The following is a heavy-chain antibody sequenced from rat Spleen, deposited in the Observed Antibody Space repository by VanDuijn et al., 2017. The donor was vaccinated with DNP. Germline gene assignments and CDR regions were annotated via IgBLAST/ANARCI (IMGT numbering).Heavy chain of an antibody. CDR3: ASTYYGYNYYFDY. V-gene: IGHV6-6*01. Sequence: EVQVLESGGGLVQPGNSLKLSCATSGFTFSTAWMYWYRQFPEKRLEWVARIKAKSNNYATDYTESVKGRFTISRDDSKSSIYLQMNNLKEEDTAIYYCASTYYGYNYYFDYWGQGVMVTVSS. CDR2: IKAKSNNYAT. J-gene: IGHJ2*01. CDR1: GFTFSTAW. D-gene: IGHD1-9*01.